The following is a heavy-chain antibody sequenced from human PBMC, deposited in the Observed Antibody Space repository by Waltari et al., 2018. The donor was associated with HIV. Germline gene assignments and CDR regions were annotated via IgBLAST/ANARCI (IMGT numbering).Heavy chain of an antibody. CDR1: GFTFNSYA. Sequence: QVQLVDSGGGVVQPGRSLRLSCAASGFTFNSYALHWVRQAPGKWREWVAVISYDGRHIFYADSVRGRFTISRDNSKNTLYLQMNSLTPADTAVYYCARAYNWNIRSPGFCDFWGQGTLVTVSS. J-gene: IGHJ4*02. V-gene: IGHV3-30*04. D-gene: IGHD1-20*01. CDR2: ISYDGRHI. CDR3: ARAYNWNIRSPGFCDF.